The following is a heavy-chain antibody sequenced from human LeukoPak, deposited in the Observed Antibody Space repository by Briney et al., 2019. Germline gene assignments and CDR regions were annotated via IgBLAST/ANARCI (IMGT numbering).Heavy chain of an antibody. J-gene: IGHJ4*02. D-gene: IGHD3-10*01. Sequence: PGGSLRLSCAASGFTFRNYAMTWVRQAPGKGLDYVSAISGSGGRTYYPDSVNGRFTISRDNSKNTLYLQVNSLRAEDTAVYYCAKAGGSGNYGDYYFDYWGQGTLVTVSS. V-gene: IGHV3-23*01. CDR2: ISGSGGRT. CDR3: AKAGGSGNYGDYYFDY. CDR1: GFTFRNYA.